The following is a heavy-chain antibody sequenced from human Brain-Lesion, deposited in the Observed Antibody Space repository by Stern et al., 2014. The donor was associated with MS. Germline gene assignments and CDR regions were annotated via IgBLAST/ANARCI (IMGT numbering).Heavy chain of an antibody. CDR2: IKSRTDGGTS. CDR3: TTIGYSASRSGFFDF. Sequence: EVQMGENGGGLGKPGGGLTVSGAGAGLTFSNVWMNWGRQAPGKGLEGVARIKSRTDGGTSDYAAPVKGRFTISRDDSKNTLYLQIDNLRADDTAVYYCTTIGYSASRSGFFDFWGQGTLVTVSS. V-gene: IGHV3-15*05. CDR1: GLTFSNVW. D-gene: IGHD5-18*01. J-gene: IGHJ4*02.